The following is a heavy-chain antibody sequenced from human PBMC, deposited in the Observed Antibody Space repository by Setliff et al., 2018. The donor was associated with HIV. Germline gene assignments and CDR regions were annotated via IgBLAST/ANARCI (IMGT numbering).Heavy chain of an antibody. D-gene: IGHD1-26*01. Sequence: SETLSLTCTVSGGSISTNYWWSWVRQPPGKGLEWIGEIYHGGYTNYNPSLKSRATISVDKSKNHFSLKLTSVTAADTAVYYCAREGEILVGATAAYFDYWAQGTLVTVSS. V-gene: IGHV4-4*02. CDR3: AREGEILVGATAAYFDY. CDR1: GGSISTNYW. CDR2: IYHGGYT. J-gene: IGHJ4*02.